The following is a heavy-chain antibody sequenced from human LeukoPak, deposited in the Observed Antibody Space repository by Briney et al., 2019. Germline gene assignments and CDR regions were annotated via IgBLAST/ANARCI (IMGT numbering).Heavy chain of an antibody. CDR1: GFTFSSYA. Sequence: GGSLRLSCSASGFTFSSYAMHWVRQAPGKGLEYVSAISSNGGSTYYADSVKGRFTISRDNSKNTLYLQMSSLRAEDTAVYYCVKEDLLYSSGWYWSDPWGQGTLVTVSS. CDR2: ISSNGGST. CDR3: VKEDLLYSSGWYWSDP. V-gene: IGHV3-64D*06. D-gene: IGHD6-19*01. J-gene: IGHJ5*02.